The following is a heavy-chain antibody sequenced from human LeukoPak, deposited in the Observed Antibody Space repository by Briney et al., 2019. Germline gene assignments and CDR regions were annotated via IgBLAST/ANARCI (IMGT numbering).Heavy chain of an antibody. J-gene: IGHJ4*02. CDR1: GLTFSTYW. D-gene: IGHD4-17*01. CDR2: IKFDGSLA. CDR3: AKGFSTVTIEY. V-gene: IGHV3-74*01. Sequence: GGSLRLSCTAPGLTFSTYWVHWVRQAPGKGLVWVSQIKFDGSLASYADSVKGRFTISRDNAKNTLYLQMNTLGTEDTAVYYCAKGFSTVTIEYWGQGTLVTVSS.